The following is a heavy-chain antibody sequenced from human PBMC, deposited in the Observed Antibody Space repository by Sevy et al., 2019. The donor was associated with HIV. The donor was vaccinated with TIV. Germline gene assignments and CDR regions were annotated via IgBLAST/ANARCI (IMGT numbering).Heavy chain of an antibody. Sequence: GGSLRLSCAASGFTFTEFVMSWVRQAPGKGLEWVSTINSGGGSTYYADSVKCRFTISRDNSQNTLDLQMNSLRAEDTAVYYCAKDVVGGYYDSSGYSDHWGQGTLVTVSS. V-gene: IGHV3-23*01. J-gene: IGHJ4*02. D-gene: IGHD3-22*01. CDR3: AKDVVGGYYDSSGYSDH. CDR1: GFTFTEFV. CDR2: INSGGGST.